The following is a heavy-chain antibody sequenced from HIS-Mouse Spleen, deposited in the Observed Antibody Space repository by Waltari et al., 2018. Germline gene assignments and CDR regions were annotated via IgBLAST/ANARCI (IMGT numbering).Heavy chain of an antibody. CDR3: AREIPYSSSWYDWYFDL. V-gene: IGHV4-39*07. Sequence: QLQLQESGPGLVKPSETLSLTCTVSGGSISSSSYYWGWIRQPPGKGLEWIGGIYYSGSTHHNPSLKSRVTISVDTSKNQFSLKLSSVTAADTAVYYCAREIPYSSSWYDWYFDLWGRGTLVTVSS. D-gene: IGHD6-13*01. CDR2: IYYSGST. CDR1: GGSISSSSYY. J-gene: IGHJ2*01.